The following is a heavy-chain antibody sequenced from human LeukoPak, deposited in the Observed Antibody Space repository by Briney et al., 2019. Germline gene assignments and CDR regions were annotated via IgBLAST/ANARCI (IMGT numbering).Heavy chain of an antibody. D-gene: IGHD2-15*01. V-gene: IGHV1-69*13. J-gene: IGHJ4*02. Sequence: SVKVSCKASGGTFSSYAISWVRQAPGQGLEWMGGIIPILGTANYAQKFQGRVTITADESTSTAYMELSSLRSEDTAVYYCARARELGYCSGGSCYSRYYFDYWGQGTLVTVSS. CDR3: ARARELGYCSGGSCYSRYYFDY. CDR1: GGTFSSYA. CDR2: IIPILGTA.